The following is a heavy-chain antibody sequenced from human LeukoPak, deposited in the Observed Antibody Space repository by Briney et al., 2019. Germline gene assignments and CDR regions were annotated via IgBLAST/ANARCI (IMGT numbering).Heavy chain of an antibody. D-gene: IGHD5-24*01. Sequence: GGSLRLSCAASGFTFSNYWMIWVRQAPGKGLEWVGNIKQDGSEKRYADSVRGRFSISRDNAQTSLYLQMNSLRAEDTAVYYCARTSDPWLQLTWGQGTLVTVSS. J-gene: IGHJ5*02. CDR1: GFTFSNYW. V-gene: IGHV3-7*05. CDR3: ARTSDPWLQLT. CDR2: IKQDGSEK.